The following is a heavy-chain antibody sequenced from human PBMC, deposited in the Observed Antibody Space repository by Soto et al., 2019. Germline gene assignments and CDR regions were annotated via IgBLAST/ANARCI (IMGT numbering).Heavy chain of an antibody. V-gene: IGHV3-30-3*01. J-gene: IGHJ3*02. D-gene: IGHD6-19*01. Sequence: GGSLRLSCAAPGFTFSSYAMHWVRQAPGKGLEWVAVISYDGSNKYYADSVKGRFTISRDNSKNTLYLQMNSLRAEDTAVYYCARASPTGGWYKFGAFDIWGQGTMVTVSS. CDR2: ISYDGSNK. CDR3: ARASPTGGWYKFGAFDI. CDR1: GFTFSSYA.